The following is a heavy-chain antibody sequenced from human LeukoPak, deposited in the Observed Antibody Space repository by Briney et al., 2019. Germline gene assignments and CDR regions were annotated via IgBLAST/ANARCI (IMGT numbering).Heavy chain of an antibody. V-gene: IGHV3-23*01. CDR3: AKRTDVLTGYYNA. Sequence: GGSLRLSCAASGFTFSSYAMSWVRQASGKGLEWVSHVSGSGGNTYYADSVKGRFTISRDNSNNALYLQMNSLRGDDTAVYYCAKRTDVLTGYYNAWGLGTLVTVSS. CDR2: VSGSGGNT. J-gene: IGHJ5*02. D-gene: IGHD3-9*01. CDR1: GFTFSSYA.